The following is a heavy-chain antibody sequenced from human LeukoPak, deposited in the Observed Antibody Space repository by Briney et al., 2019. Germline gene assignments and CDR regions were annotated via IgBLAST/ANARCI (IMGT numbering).Heavy chain of an antibody. J-gene: IGHJ4*02. V-gene: IGHV3-33*01. CDR3: ARDKATTALDY. CDR2: IWYDGSNK. Sequence: GRSLRLSCAASRFTFSSYGMPWVRQAPGKGLEWVAVIWYDGSNKYYADSVKGRFTISRDNSKNTLYLQMNSLRAEDTAVYYCARDKATTALDYWGQGTLVTVSS. D-gene: IGHD1-26*01. CDR1: RFTFSSYG.